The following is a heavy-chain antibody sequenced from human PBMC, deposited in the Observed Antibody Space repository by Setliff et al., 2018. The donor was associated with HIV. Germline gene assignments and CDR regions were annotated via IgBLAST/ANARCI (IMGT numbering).Heavy chain of an antibody. Sequence: LRLSCAASGFSFGSYWMSWVRQAPGKGLEWVANVKQDGSEKYYVDSVKGRFTISRDNAKNSVFLQMNSLRAEYTGVYYCATQTGFYNSHWYDYWGQGTMVTVSS. CDR3: ATQTGFYNSHWYDY. V-gene: IGHV3-7*01. CDR2: VKQDGSEK. CDR1: GFSFGSYW. D-gene: IGHD6-13*01. J-gene: IGHJ4*02.